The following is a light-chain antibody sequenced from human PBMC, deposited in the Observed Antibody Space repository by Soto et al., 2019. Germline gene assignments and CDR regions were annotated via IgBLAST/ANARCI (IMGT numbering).Light chain of an antibody. V-gene: IGLV2-14*01. J-gene: IGLJ2*01. CDR1: SSDIGAHTY. CDR3: RSYAGGFVV. CDR2: NVS. Sequence: QSALTQPASVSGSPGQSITISCTGTSSDIGAHTYVSWFQQHPGKVPKVIIYNVSTRPSGISDRFSGSKSGNTASLTISGLQAEHEADYYCRSYAGGFVVFGGGTKLPVL.